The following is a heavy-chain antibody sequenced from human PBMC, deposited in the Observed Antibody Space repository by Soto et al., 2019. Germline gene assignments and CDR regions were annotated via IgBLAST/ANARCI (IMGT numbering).Heavy chain of an antibody. D-gene: IGHD2-8*01. V-gene: IGHV4-59*12. Sequence: SEPLSLTCAVFGGPFRSYSWSGIRQPPGKGLEWVGYIYHSGNTYYNPSLNSRVTISVDTSKNPFPLNLRSVTAADTAVYYCARRTWGMDVWGQGTTVTVS. CDR2: IYHSGNT. CDR1: GGPFRSYS. J-gene: IGHJ6*02. CDR3: ARRTWGMDV.